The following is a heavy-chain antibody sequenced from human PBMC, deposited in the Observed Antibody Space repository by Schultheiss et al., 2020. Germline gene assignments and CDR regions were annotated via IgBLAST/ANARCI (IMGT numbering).Heavy chain of an antibody. V-gene: IGHV3-30*03. CDR1: GFAFSRYD. Sequence: GGSLRLSCTASGFAFSRYDMHWVRQAPGKGLNWVAFISYDGSNKDYADSVKGRRFTISRDNSKNTLYLQMNSLRAEDTAVYYCARDHALAVAFDYWGQGTLGTVSA. CDR3: ARDHALAVAFDY. J-gene: IGHJ4*02. CDR2: ISYDGSNK. D-gene: IGHD6-19*01.